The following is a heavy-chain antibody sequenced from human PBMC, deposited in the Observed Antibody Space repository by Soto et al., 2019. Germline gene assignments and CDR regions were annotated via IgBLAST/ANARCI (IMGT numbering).Heavy chain of an antibody. CDR3: AHSPVPYDYIWGSYRYNWFDP. D-gene: IGHD3-16*02. CDR2: IYWDDDK. CDR1: GFSLSTSGVG. J-gene: IGHJ5*02. Sequence: SGPTLVNPTQTLTLTCTFSGFSLSTSGVGVGWIRQPPGKALEWLALIYWDDDKRYSPSLKSRLTITKDTSKNQVVLTMTNMGPVDTATYYCAHSPVPYDYIWGSYRYNWFDPWGQGTLVTVSS. V-gene: IGHV2-5*02.